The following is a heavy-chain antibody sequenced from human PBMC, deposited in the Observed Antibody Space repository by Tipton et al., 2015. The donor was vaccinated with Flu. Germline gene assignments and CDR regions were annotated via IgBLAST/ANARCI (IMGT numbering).Heavy chain of an antibody. J-gene: IGHJ4*02. CDR1: GFNFIDYY. V-gene: IGHV3-11*01. CDR3: AKDHADDFWNGDY. CDR2: ISSSGITR. Sequence: SLRLSCAASGFNFIDYYMTWIRQASGKGLEWVSHISSSGITRYYADSVKGRFTISKDFPKNSLYLQMNSLRAEDTAVYYCAKDHADDFWNGDYWGQGTVVSVSS. D-gene: IGHD3-3*01.